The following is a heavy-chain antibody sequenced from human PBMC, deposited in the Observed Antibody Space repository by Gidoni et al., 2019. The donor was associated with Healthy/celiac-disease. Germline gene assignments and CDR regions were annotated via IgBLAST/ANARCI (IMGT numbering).Heavy chain of an antibody. CDR1: GYSISSGYY. V-gene: IGHV4-38-2*01. CDR3: ARSDCSSTSCYLFDP. D-gene: IGHD2-2*01. Sequence: QVQLQESGPGLVKPSETLSLTCAVSGYSISSGYYWGWIRQPPGKGLEWIGRIYHSGSTYYNPSLKSRVTISVDTSKNQFSLKLSSVTAADTAVYYCARSDCSSTSCYLFDPWGQGTLVTVSS. J-gene: IGHJ5*02. CDR2: IYHSGST.